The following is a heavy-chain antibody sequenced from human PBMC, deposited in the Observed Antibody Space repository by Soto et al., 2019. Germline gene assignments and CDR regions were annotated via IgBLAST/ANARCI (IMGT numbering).Heavy chain of an antibody. V-gene: IGHV1-69*04. CDR3: ARERYYDFWSGSHDAFDI. Sequence: SVKVSCKASGGTFSSYTISWVRQAPGQGLEWMGRIIPILGIANHAQKFQGRVTITADKSTSTAYMELSSLRSEDTAVYYCARERYYDFWSGSHDAFDIWGQGTMVTVSS. CDR1: GGTFSSYT. J-gene: IGHJ3*02. CDR2: IIPILGIA. D-gene: IGHD3-3*01.